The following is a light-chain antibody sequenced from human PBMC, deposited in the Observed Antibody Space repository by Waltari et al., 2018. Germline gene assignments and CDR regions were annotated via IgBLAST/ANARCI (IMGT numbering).Light chain of an antibody. CDR2: GAS. J-gene: IGKJ1*01. CDR3: QKYDRLPAT. CDR1: QSVSRF. V-gene: IGKV3-20*01. Sequence: ETVLTQSPGTLALSPGDRGPLSCRASQSVSRFLAWYQQKPGQAPRLLIYGASTRATGIPDRFSGSGSGTDFSLTISRLEPEDVAVYYCQKYDRLPATFGQGTKVEIK.